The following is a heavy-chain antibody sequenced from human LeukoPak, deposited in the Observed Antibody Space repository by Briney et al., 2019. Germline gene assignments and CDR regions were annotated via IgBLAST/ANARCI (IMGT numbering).Heavy chain of an antibody. CDR2: IYTSGST. D-gene: IGHD3-10*01. J-gene: IGHJ3*02. Sequence: PSETLSLTCTVSGGSISSYYWSWIRQPAGKGLEWIGRIYTSGSTNYNPSRKSRVTMSVDTSKNQFSLKLSSVTAADTAVYYCARVAHPGGVSYYGSGYDAFDIWGQGTMVTVSS. CDR3: ARVAHPGGVSYYGSGYDAFDI. V-gene: IGHV4-4*07. CDR1: GGSISSYY.